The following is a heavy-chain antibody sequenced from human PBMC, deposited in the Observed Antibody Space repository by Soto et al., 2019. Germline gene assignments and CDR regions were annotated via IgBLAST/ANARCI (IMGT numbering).Heavy chain of an antibody. D-gene: IGHD6-13*01. CDR3: ARETWHAAAAGRYYYGMDV. Sequence: ASVKVSCKASGYTFTGYYMHWVRQAPGQGLEWMGWINPNSGGTNYAQKFQGWVTMTRDTSISTAYMELSRLRSDDTAVYYCARETWHAAAAGRYYYGMDVWGQGTTVTVSS. CDR2: INPNSGGT. V-gene: IGHV1-2*04. J-gene: IGHJ6*02. CDR1: GYTFTGYY.